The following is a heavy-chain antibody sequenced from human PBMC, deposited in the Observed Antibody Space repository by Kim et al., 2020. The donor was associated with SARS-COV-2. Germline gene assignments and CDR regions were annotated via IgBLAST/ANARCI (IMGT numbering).Heavy chain of an antibody. Sequence: SETLSLTCTVSGGSISSSSYYWGWIRQPPGKGLEWIGSIYYSGSTYYNPSLKSRVTISVDTSKNQFSLKLSSVTAADTAVYYCARLSSGWYFDYWGQGTL. CDR1: GGSISSSSYY. V-gene: IGHV4-39*01. CDR2: IYYSGST. D-gene: IGHD6-19*01. CDR3: ARLSSGWYFDY. J-gene: IGHJ4*02.